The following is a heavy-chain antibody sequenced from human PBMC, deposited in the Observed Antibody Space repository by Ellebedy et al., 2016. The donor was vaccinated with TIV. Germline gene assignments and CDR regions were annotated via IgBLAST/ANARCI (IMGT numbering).Heavy chain of an antibody. CDR1: GFTFSSYG. D-gene: IGHD3-22*01. CDR3: AGGSGFLFDI. Sequence: GESLKISCAASGFTFSSYGMHWVRQATGKGLEWVSAIGTAGDTYYPGSVKGRFTISRENAKNSLYLQMNNLRAGDTAVYYCAGGSGFLFDIWGQGTMVTVSP. CDR2: IGTAGDT. V-gene: IGHV3-13*01. J-gene: IGHJ3*02.